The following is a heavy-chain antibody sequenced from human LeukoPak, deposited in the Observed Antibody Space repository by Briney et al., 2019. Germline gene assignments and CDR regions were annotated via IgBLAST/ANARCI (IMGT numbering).Heavy chain of an antibody. CDR2: IRFDGSSK. J-gene: IGHJ4*02. CDR3: AKEGTASKPSDLDY. D-gene: IGHD1/OR15-1a*01. CDR1: GFIFSDYG. V-gene: IGHV3-30*02. Sequence: GGSLRLSCAASGFIFSDYGIHWVRQAPGKGLEWVAFIRFDGSSKYYTDSVKGRFTISRGNSRNAVYLQMNSLRVEDTAVYYCAKEGTASKPSDLDYWGQGTLVTVSS.